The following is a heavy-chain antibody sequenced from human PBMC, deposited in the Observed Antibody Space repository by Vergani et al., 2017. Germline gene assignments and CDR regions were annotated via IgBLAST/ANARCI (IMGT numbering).Heavy chain of an antibody. J-gene: IGHJ1*01. D-gene: IGHD1-1*01. CDR2: TSYDGTQK. CDR3: AKKSCGTPGCQIGYFRE. V-gene: IGHV3-30*18. Sequence: QVQLVESGGGVVQPGRSLRLSCVVSGFTSSYYGMHWVRQAPGKGLEWVAVTSYDGTQKYYADSVKGRFTISRDNSKSTLYLQMNSLRTEDTAVYYCAKKSCGTPGCQIGYFREWGQGTLVTVSS. CDR1: GFTSSYYG.